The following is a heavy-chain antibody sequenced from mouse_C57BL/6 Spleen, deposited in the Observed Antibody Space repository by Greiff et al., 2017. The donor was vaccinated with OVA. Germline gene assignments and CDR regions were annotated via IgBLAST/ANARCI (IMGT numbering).Heavy chain of an antibody. J-gene: IGHJ2*01. Sequence: QVQLQQSGPELVKPGASVKISCKASGYAFSSSWMNWVKQRPGKGLEWIGRIYPGDGDTNYNGKFKGKATLTADKSSSTAYMQLSSLTSEDSAVYCCARDYYGSSYFDYWGQGTTLTVSS. CDR1: GYAFSSSW. V-gene: IGHV1-82*01. CDR3: ARDYYGSSYFDY. CDR2: IYPGDGDT. D-gene: IGHD1-1*01.